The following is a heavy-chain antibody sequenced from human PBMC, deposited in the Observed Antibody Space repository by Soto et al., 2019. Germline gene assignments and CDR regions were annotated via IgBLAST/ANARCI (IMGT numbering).Heavy chain of an antibody. CDR1: GFTFSSYS. CDR2: ISSSSGTI. V-gene: IGHV3-48*01. Sequence: SLRLSCAASGFTFSSYSMNWVRQAPGKGLEWVSYISSSSGTIYYADSVKGRFTISRDIARNSLYLQMNSLRAEDTAVYYCARDAPPDDYWGQGTLVTVSS. CDR3: ARDAPPDDY. J-gene: IGHJ4*02.